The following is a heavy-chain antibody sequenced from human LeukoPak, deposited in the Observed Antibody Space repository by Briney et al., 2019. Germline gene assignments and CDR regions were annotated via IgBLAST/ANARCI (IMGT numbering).Heavy chain of an antibody. CDR3: ARRLTQYDCFDP. V-gene: IGHV6-1*01. J-gene: IGHJ5*02. D-gene: IGHD2-2*01. CDR1: GDSVSSNSVT. Sequence: SQTLSLTCAISGDSVSSNSVTWNWIRQSPSRGLEWLGRTYYRSTWYNDYAVPVRGRITVNPDTSKNQFSLHLNSVTPEDTAVYYCARRLTQYDCFDPWGQGILVTVSS. CDR2: TYYRSTWYN.